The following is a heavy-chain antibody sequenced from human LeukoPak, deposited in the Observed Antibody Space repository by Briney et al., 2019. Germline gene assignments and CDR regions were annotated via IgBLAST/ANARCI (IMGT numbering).Heavy chain of an antibody. CDR2: ITRSSNYI. J-gene: IGHJ6*04. CDR3: AELGITMIGGV. D-gene: IGHD3-10*02. Sequence: GGSLRLSCVASGFTFSSYTMNWVRQAPGKGLEWVSSITRSSNYIYYADSVKGRFTISRDNAKNSLYLQMNSLRAEGTAVYYCAELGITMIGGVWGKGTTVTISS. V-gene: IGHV3-21*01. CDR1: GFTFSSYT.